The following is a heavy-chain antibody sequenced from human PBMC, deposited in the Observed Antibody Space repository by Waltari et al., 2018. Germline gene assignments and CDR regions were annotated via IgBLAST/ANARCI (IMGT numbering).Heavy chain of an antibody. Sequence: QVQLQESGPGLVKPSQTLSLTCTVSGGSISSGGYYWSWIRQHPGKGLEWIGYIYHSGSTYYNPSLKSRVTISVDRSKNQFSLKLSSVTAADTAVYYCAREGEVAALDYWGQGTLVTVSS. D-gene: IGHD2-15*01. CDR2: IYHSGST. V-gene: IGHV4-31*03. J-gene: IGHJ4*02. CDR1: GGSISSGGYY. CDR3: AREGEVAALDY.